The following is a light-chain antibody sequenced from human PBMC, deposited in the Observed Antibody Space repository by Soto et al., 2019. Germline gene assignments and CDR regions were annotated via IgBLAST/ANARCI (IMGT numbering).Light chain of an antibody. Sequence: QSALTQPASVSGSPGQSITISCTGTSSDVGSYNHVSWYQQHPGKAPKLMIYDVSNRPSGVSNRFSGSKSGNTASLTISGLQAEDEADYYCFSYTRSSTWVFGGGTKLTVL. J-gene: IGLJ3*02. CDR1: SSDVGSYNH. CDR2: DVS. CDR3: FSYTRSSTWV. V-gene: IGLV2-14*03.